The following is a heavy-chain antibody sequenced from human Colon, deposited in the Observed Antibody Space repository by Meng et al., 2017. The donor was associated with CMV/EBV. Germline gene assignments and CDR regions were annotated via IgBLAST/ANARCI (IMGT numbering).Heavy chain of an antibody. J-gene: IGHJ4*02. CDR1: GYTFTSRA. D-gene: IGHD5-18*01. CDR3: ARGDRYSYGSGFDS. V-gene: IGHV1-8*01. CDR2: VNPNNENT. Sequence: SGYTFTSRAINWVRQAPGQGLEWMGWVNPNNENTEYAQKFQGRVTMSTDTSISTAYMELASLRSEDTAVYYCARGDRYSYGSGFDSWGQGALVTVSS.